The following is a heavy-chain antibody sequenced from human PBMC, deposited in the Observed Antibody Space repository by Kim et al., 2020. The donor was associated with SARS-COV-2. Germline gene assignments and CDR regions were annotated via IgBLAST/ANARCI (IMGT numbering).Heavy chain of an antibody. CDR3: AKLGQWLRRAFDI. V-gene: IGHV3-30*18. Sequence: GGSLRLSCAASGFTFSSYGMHWVRQAPGKGLEWVAVISYDGSNKYYADSVKGRFTISRDNSKNTLYLQMNSLRAEDTAVYYCAKLGQWLRRAFDIWGQGTMVTVSS. J-gene: IGHJ3*02. CDR1: GFTFSSYG. CDR2: ISYDGSNK. D-gene: IGHD5-12*01.